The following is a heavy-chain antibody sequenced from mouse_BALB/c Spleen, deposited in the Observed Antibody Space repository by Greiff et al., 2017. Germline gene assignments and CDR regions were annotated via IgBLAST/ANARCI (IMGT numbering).Heavy chain of an antibody. J-gene: IGHJ3*01. Sequence: QVHVKQSGAELAKPGASVKMSCKASGYTFTSYWMHWVNQRPGQGLEWIGYINPSTGYTEYNQKFKDKATLTADKSSSTAYMQLSSLTSEDSAVYYCASPYGYDPAWFAYWGQGTLVTVSA. V-gene: IGHV1-7*01. CDR3: ASPYGYDPAWFAY. D-gene: IGHD2-2*01. CDR2: INPSTGYT. CDR1: GYTFTSYW.